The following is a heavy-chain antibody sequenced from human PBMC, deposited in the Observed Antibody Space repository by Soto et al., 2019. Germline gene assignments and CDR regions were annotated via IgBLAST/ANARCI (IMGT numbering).Heavy chain of an antibody. D-gene: IGHD6-19*01. CDR1: GGSISSSSYY. CDR2: IYYSGST. V-gene: IGHV4-39*07. J-gene: IGHJ4*02. Sequence: SSETLSLTCTVSGGSISSSSYYWGWIRQPPGKGLEWIGSIYYSGSTYYNPSLKSRVTISVDTSKNQFSLKLSSVTAADTAVYYCASTAHSSGWYSGGFDYWGQGTLVTVSS. CDR3: ASTAHSSGWYSGGFDY.